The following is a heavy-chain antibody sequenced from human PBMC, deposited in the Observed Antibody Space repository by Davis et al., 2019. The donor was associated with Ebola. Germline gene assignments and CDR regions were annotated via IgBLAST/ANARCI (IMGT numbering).Heavy chain of an antibody. V-gene: IGHV3-49*04. CDR2: IRSKAYGGTT. CDR3: AKVPHGV. CDR1: GFTFGDYA. J-gene: IGHJ4*02. Sequence: GGSLRLSCTASGFTFGDYAMSWVRQAPGKGLEWVGFIRSKAYGGTTEYAASVKGRFTISRDDSKSIAYLQMNSLKTEDTAVYYCAKVPHGVWGQGTLVTVSS. D-gene: IGHD2-8*01.